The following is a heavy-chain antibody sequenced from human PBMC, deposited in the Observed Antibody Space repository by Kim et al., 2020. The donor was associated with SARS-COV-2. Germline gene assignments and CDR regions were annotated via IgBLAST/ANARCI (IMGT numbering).Heavy chain of an antibody. CDR1: GGSISSGGYS. V-gene: IGHV4-30-2*01. Sequence: SETLSLTCAVSGGSISSGGYSWSWIRQPPGKGLEWIGFIYHSGGTYYNPSLKSRVTISVDRSKNQFSLKLSSVTAADTAVYYCARSSFDYGDYSIGYWGQGTLVTVSS. J-gene: IGHJ4*02. CDR3: ARSSFDYGDYSIGY. D-gene: IGHD4-17*01. CDR2: IYHSGGT.